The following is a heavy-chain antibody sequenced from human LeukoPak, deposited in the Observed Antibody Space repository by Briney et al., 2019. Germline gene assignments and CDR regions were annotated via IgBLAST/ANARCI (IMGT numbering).Heavy chain of an antibody. Sequence: PGGSLRLSCAASGFTFSSYAMSWVRQAPGKGLEWFSAISGRGDSTYYADSVKGRFTISRDNSKNTLYLQMNSLRAEDTAVYYCAKSRGYYYDSSGPWGNAFDIWGQGTMVTVSS. D-gene: IGHD3-22*01. J-gene: IGHJ3*02. V-gene: IGHV3-23*01. CDR1: GFTFSSYA. CDR3: AKSRGYYYDSSGPWGNAFDI. CDR2: ISGRGDST.